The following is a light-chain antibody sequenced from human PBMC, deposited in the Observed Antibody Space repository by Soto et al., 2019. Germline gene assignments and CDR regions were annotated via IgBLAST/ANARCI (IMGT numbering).Light chain of an antibody. CDR1: SSDVGGSNG. CDR3: SSYTSISTYV. CDR2: DVS. J-gene: IGLJ1*01. Sequence: QSALTQPPSVSGSPGQSVAISCTGTSSDVGGSNGVSWYQQPPGTAPKLIIYDVSNRPSGVPDRFSGSKSGNTASLIISGLQAEDEGDYYCSSYTSISTYVFGTGTKVTVL. V-gene: IGLV2-18*02.